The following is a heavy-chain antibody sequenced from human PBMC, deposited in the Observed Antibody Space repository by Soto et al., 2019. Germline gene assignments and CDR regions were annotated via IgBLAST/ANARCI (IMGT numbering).Heavy chain of an antibody. CDR2: INDSGDKI. Sequence: EVQLLESGGGLVQPGGSLRLSCAVSGFTFGTYAMSWVRQAPGKGLEWVSHINDSGDKIYYAGSVKGRFTISRDNSKNTLYLQMNSLRAEDTALYRCVKGMGGDSSLGDYWGQGTPVTASS. J-gene: IGHJ4*02. CDR1: GFTFGTYA. V-gene: IGHV3-23*01. D-gene: IGHD2-21*02. CDR3: VKGMGGDSSLGDY.